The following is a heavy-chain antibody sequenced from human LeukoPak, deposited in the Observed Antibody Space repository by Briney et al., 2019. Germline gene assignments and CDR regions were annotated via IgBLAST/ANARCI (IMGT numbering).Heavy chain of an antibody. CDR2: IYYNGNT. Sequence: SETLSLTCTVSGGSISTYYWSWIRRPPGKGLEWIGYIYYNGNTKYNPSLNSRVTISVDTSKNQFSLKLSSVTAADTAMYCCARGARGYYDSPFDCWGQGTLVTVSS. J-gene: IGHJ4*02. CDR1: GGSISTYY. D-gene: IGHD3-22*01. V-gene: IGHV4-59*01. CDR3: ARGARGYYDSPFDC.